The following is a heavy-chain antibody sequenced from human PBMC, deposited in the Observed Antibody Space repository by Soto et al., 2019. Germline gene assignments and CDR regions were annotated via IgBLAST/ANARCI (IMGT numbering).Heavy chain of an antibody. CDR3: ARDDAGLTSSGYRPVYYYYGMDV. CDR2: IYTSGST. Sequence: SETLSLTCTASGGSISSYYWSWIRQPAGKGLEWIGRIYTSGSTNYNPSLKSRVTMSVDTSKNQFSLKLSSVTAADTAVYYCARDDAGLTSSGYRPVYYYYGMDVWSQGTTVSAP. CDR1: GGSISSYY. V-gene: IGHV4-4*07. J-gene: IGHJ6*02. D-gene: IGHD3-22*01.